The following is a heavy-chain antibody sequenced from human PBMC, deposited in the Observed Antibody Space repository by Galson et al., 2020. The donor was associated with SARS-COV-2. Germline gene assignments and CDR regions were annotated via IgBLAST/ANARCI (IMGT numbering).Heavy chain of an antibody. CDR1: GFTFSSYA. CDR3: ARIWYSSHDRFGRVWGPNDY. J-gene: IGHJ4*02. Sequence: GGSLRLSCAASGFTFSSYAMSWVRQAPGKGLEWVSAISGSGGSTYYADSVKGRFTISRDNSKNTLYLQMNSLRAEDTAVYYCARIWYSSHDRFGRVWGPNDYWGQGTLVTVSS. CDR2: ISGSGGST. D-gene: IGHD6-13*01. V-gene: IGHV3-23*01.